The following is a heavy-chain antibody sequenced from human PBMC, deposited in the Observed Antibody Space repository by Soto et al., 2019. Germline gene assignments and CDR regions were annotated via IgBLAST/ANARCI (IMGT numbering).Heavy chain of an antibody. CDR1: GFTFDEYA. J-gene: IGHJ4*02. CDR2: ISWNGDNI. D-gene: IGHD3-16*01. CDR3: AEDRQGGGIFGALGDY. Sequence: EVQLMESGGGLVQPGRSLRLSCAASGFTFDEYAMHWVRQVPGKGLEWVSSISWNGDNIGYADSVKGRFSISRDNARDSLDLQMNSLRAKDTAFYFGAEDRQGGGIFGALGDYWGQGTVVNVSS. V-gene: IGHV3-9*01.